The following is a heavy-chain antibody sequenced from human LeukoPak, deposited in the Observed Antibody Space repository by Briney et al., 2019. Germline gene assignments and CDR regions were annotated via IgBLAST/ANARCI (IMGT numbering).Heavy chain of an antibody. J-gene: IGHJ4*02. V-gene: IGHV3-23*01. CDR1: GFTFSSYA. Sequence: GGSLRLSCAASGFTFSSYAMSWVRQAPGKGLEWVSAISGSGGSTYYADSVKGRFTISRDNSKNTLYLQMNSLRAEDTAVYYCAKDQMVRGSHGGFDYWGQGTLVTVSS. D-gene: IGHD3-10*01. CDR2: ISGSGGST. CDR3: AKDQMVRGSHGGFDY.